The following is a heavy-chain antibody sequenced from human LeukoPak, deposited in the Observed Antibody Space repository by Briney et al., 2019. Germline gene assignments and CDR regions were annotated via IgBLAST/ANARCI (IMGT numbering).Heavy chain of an antibody. Sequence: GGSLRLSCAASGFTFSDYYMTWIRQAPGKGLEWVSYISNSGGTIYYTDSVKGRFTISRDNAKNSLYLQMNSLRAEDTAVYYCARRYSNSFDYWGQGTLVTVSS. CDR2: ISNSGGTI. D-gene: IGHD4-11*01. CDR1: GFTFSDYY. CDR3: ARRYSNSFDY. J-gene: IGHJ4*02. V-gene: IGHV3-11*01.